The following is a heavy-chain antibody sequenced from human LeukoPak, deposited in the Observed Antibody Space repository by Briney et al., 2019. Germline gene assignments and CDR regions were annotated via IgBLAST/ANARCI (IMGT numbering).Heavy chain of an antibody. V-gene: IGHV3-23*01. CDR2: ISGSGGGT. Sequence: GGSLRLSCAASGFTFSSYAMSWVRQAPGKGLEWVSGISGSGGGTHYADSVKGRFTISRDNSKNTLYLQMNSLRAEDTAVYYCAREGVVVTATRYYFDSWGQGTLVTVSS. CDR3: AREGVVVTATRYYFDS. J-gene: IGHJ4*02. CDR1: GFTFSSYA. D-gene: IGHD2-15*01.